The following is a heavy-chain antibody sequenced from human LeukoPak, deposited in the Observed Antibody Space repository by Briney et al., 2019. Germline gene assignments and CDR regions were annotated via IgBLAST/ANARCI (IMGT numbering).Heavy chain of an antibody. CDR2: IWYDGNNK. D-gene: IGHD4-23*01. V-gene: IGHV3-33*06. Sequence: SLRLSCAASGFTFSSYGMHWVRQAPGKGLEWVAVIWYDGNNKYYADSVKGRFTISRDNSKNTLYLQMNSLRAEDTAVYYCAKDDYGGNSGMDYWGQGTLVTVSS. J-gene: IGHJ4*02. CDR1: GFTFSSYG. CDR3: AKDDYGGNSGMDY.